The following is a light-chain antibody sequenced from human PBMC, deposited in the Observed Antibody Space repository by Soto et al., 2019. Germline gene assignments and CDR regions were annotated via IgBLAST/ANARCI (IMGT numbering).Light chain of an antibody. V-gene: IGKV1-39*01. CDR1: PSISSY. CDR2: AAS. J-gene: IGKJ4*01. Sequence: DIQMTQSPSSLSASVGDRVTITCRASPSISSYLNWYQQKPGKAPKLLIYAASSLQSGVPSRFSGSGSGTDVTLTISSLQPEDFATYYCQRSFRTPLTFGGGTKVEIK. CDR3: QRSFRTPLT.